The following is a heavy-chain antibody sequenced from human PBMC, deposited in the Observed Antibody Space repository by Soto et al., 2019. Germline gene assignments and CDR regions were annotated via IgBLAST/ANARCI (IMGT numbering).Heavy chain of an antibody. Sequence: PGGSLRLSCAASEFTFSSYWMSWVRQAPGKGLEWVANIKQDESEKFYVDSVKGRFTISRDNAKTSLYLQMNSLRAEDTAVYYCARVAGDYYSYFYMDVWGKGTTVTVSS. D-gene: IGHD6-19*01. J-gene: IGHJ6*03. CDR1: EFTFSSYW. V-gene: IGHV3-7*01. CDR3: ARVAGDYYSYFYMDV. CDR2: IKQDESEK.